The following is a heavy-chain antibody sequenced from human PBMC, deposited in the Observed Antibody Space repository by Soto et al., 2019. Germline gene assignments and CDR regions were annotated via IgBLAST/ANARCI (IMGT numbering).Heavy chain of an antibody. V-gene: IGHV4-34*01. J-gene: IGHJ3*02. Sequence: QVQLQQWGAGLLKPSETLSLTCAVYGGSFSGYYWSWIRQPPGTGLEWVGEINHSGSTNYNPSLKRRVTISVNTSKNQSSLKLSSVTAADTAVYYCASRGVGEPRVLFDIWGQGTMVTVSS. CDR3: ASRGVGEPRVLFDI. CDR1: GGSFSGYY. CDR2: INHSGST. D-gene: IGHD3-10*01.